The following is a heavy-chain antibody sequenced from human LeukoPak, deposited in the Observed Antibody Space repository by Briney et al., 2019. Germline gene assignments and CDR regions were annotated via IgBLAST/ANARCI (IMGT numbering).Heavy chain of an antibody. CDR2: INQDGSET. Sequence: GGSLRLSCAASGFTFSTNWMTWVRQAPGMGLEWVANINQDGSETYYVDSVKGRFTVSRDNAKNSLYLQMNSLRAEDTAVYYCARDTSRRYDDWGQGTLVTVSS. CDR1: GFTFSTNW. V-gene: IGHV3-7*01. J-gene: IGHJ4*02. CDR3: ARDTSRRYDD.